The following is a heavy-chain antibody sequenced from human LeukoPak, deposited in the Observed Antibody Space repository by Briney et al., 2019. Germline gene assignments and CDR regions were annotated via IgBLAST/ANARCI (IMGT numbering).Heavy chain of an antibody. V-gene: IGHV3-30*03. Sequence: GGSLRLSCAASGFTFSSYGMHWVRQAPGKGLEWVAVISYDGSNKYYADSVKGRFTISRDNSKNTLYLQMNCLRAEDTAVYYCATRPDELVPFDYWGQGTLVTVSS. CDR1: GFTFSSYG. CDR2: ISYDGSNK. D-gene: IGHD3-9*01. CDR3: ATRPDELVPFDY. J-gene: IGHJ4*02.